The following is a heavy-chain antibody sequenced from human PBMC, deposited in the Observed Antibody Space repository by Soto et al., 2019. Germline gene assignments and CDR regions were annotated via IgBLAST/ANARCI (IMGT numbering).Heavy chain of an antibody. CDR2: ISAYNDHT. CDR1: GYTLTTYG. J-gene: IGHJ4*02. D-gene: IGHD1-1*01. Sequence: QVQLVQSGAEVKKPGASVKVSCKSSGYTLTTYGVRWVRQAPGQGLEWEGWISAYNDHTNYAQKLQGRVTMTTDTSTSTAYMELRSPRSGATAVYYCARGTYFDYWGQGTLVTVSS. CDR3: ARGTYFDY. V-gene: IGHV1-18*01.